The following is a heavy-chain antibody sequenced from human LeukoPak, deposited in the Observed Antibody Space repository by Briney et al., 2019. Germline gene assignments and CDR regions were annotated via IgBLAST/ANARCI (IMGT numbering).Heavy chain of an antibody. D-gene: IGHD4-23*01. Sequence: PSETLSLTCTVSSYSISSDYFWGWIRQPPGKGLEWIGSINHSGMTYYNPSLKSRVTISVDTSKNQFSLKLSSVTAADTAVYYCARDRGRTVADAFDIWGQGTRVTVSS. J-gene: IGHJ3*02. V-gene: IGHV4-38-2*02. CDR1: SYSISSDYF. CDR2: INHSGMT. CDR3: ARDRGRTVADAFDI.